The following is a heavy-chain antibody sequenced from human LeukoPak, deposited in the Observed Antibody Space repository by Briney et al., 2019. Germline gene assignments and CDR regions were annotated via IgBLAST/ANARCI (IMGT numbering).Heavy chain of an antibody. Sequence: SETLSLTCTVSGGSISSYYWSWIRQPPGKGLEWIGYIYYSGSTNYNPSLKSRVTISVDTSKNQFSLKLSSVTAADTAVYYCARDKGLDAFDIWGQGQWSPSLQ. V-gene: IGHV4-59*01. CDR2: IYYSGST. J-gene: IGHJ3*02. CDR3: ARDKGLDAFDI. CDR1: GGSISSYY.